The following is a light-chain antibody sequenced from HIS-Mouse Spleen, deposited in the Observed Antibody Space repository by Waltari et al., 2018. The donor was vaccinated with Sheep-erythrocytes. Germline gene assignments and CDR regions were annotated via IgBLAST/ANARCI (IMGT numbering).Light chain of an antibody. CDR3: QVWDSSTEGGV. V-gene: IGLV3-9*01. CDR1: NIGGKN. CDR2: RDS. J-gene: IGLJ2*01. Sequence: SYELPPPLSVSVALGQTARITCGGNNIGGKNVHWHQQKPGQAPVLVIYRDSNRPPGIPKRFSGSSAGNTATLTISRAQAADEAEYYWQVWDSSTEGGVFGGGTKLTVL.